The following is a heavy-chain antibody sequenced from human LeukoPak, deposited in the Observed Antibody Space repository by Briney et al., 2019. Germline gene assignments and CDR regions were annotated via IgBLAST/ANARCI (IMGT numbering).Heavy chain of an antibody. CDR3: ARDGTAAGLYFDL. D-gene: IGHD6-13*01. CDR1: GFTFTDYW. CDR2: IRQDGSEK. J-gene: IGHJ4*01. V-gene: IGHV3-7*01. Sequence: SGGSLRLSCEVSGFTFTDYWMNWVRQAPGKGPEWVASIRQDGSEKTYVDSVKGRFTISRDNTKNSLSLQLNGLRAEDTAVCYCARDGTAAGLYFDLWGQGTLVTVSS.